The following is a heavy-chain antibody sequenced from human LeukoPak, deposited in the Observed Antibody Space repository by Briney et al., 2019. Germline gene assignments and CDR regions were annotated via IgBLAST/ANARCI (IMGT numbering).Heavy chain of an antibody. CDR2: ISSSGSTI. CDR3: ARGATDTTRWFGP. CDR1: GFTFSSYE. Sequence: GGSLRLSCAASGFTFSSYEMNWVRQAPGKGLEWVSYISSSGSTIYYADSVKGRFTISRDNAKSSLYLQMNDLRAEDTAAYYCARGATDTTRWFGPWGQGTLVTVSS. D-gene: IGHD1-26*01. J-gene: IGHJ5*02. V-gene: IGHV3-48*03.